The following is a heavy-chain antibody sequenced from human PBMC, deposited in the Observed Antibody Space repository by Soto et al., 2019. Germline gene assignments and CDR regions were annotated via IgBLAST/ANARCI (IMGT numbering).Heavy chain of an antibody. CDR2: IQYSGDT. Sequence: KTSETLSLTCIVSGGSVGSGAYYWSWIRQPPGNALEWIGYIQYSGDTNYNSSLKSRVTISVDMSRNRFSLKLTSVTAADTAFYSCARHDYSDRAFDLWGQGTMVTVS. CDR3: ARHDYSDRAFDL. J-gene: IGHJ3*01. CDR1: GGSVGSGAYY. V-gene: IGHV4-61*08. D-gene: IGHD3-22*01.